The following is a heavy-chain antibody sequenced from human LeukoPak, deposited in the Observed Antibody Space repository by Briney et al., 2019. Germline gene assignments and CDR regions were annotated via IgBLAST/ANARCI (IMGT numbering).Heavy chain of an antibody. CDR3: ARDPISTVLRYFDWLTGHDAFDI. D-gene: IGHD3-9*01. J-gene: IGHJ3*02. Sequence: ASVKVSCKASGYTFTSYGISWVRQAPGQGLEWMGWISAYNGNTNYAQKLQGRVTMTTDTPTSTAYMELRSLRSDDTAVYYCARDPISTVLRYFDWLTGHDAFDIWGQGTMVTVSS. V-gene: IGHV1-18*01. CDR2: ISAYNGNT. CDR1: GYTFTSYG.